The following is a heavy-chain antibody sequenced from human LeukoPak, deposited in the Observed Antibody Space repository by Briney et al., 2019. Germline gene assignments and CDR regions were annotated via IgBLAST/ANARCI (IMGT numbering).Heavy chain of an antibody. Sequence: GGSLRLPCAASGFTFSSYAMSWVRQAPGKGLEWVSAISGSGGSTYYADSVKGRFTISRDNSKNTLYLQMNSLRAEDTAVYYCAIDWADTIYDFLSGYWSDPFDIWVQGTLDIVSS. CDR3: AIDWADTIYDFLSGYWSDPFDI. J-gene: IGHJ3*02. V-gene: IGHV3-23*01. D-gene: IGHD3/OR15-3a*01. CDR2: ISGSGGST. CDR1: GFTFSSYA.